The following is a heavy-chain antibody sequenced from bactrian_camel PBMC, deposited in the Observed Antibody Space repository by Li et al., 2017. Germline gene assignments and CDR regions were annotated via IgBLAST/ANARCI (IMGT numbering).Heavy chain of an antibody. J-gene: IGHJ4*01. D-gene: IGHD3*01. CDR2: IDPDGKT. V-gene: IGHV3S9*01. CDR3: AGRTDGNCGVRYLTTTSAFQY. Sequence: HVQLVESGGGSVQPGGSLRLSCAASGLDFSNYCMGWFRQVPGKEREGVATIDPDGKTDYPHTLSGRFTISRENAKNTVYLQMNSLKPEDTAMYYCAGRTDGNCGVRYLTTTSAFQYWGQGTQVTVS. CDR1: GLDFSNYC.